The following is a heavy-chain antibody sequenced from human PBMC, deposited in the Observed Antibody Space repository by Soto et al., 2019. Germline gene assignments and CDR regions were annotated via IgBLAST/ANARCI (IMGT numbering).Heavy chain of an antibody. CDR2: IWYDGSNK. V-gene: IGHV3-33*01. CDR3: ASKSPGYSSSMGTFDY. Sequence: GGSLRLSCAASGFTFSSYGMHWVRQAPGKGLEWVAVIWYDGSNKYYADSVKGRFTISRDNSKNTLYLQMNSLRAEDTAVYYCASKSPGYSSSMGTFDYWGQGTLVTVSS. J-gene: IGHJ4*02. CDR1: GFTFSSYG. D-gene: IGHD6-13*01.